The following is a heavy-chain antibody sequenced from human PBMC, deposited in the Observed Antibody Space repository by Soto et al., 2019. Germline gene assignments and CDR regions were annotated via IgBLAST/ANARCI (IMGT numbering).Heavy chain of an antibody. J-gene: IGHJ4*02. CDR2: IYWHDDK. Sequence: QITLKESGPTLVKPTQTLTLTCTFSGFSLRTSGVGVGWIRQPPGKALEWLALIYWHDDKRYSPSLQNRLTNTKYTSKNRVVLPLSNMEPVATATQYRAHSPRDYDILTGHYFPRNFDYWGQRTLFAVSS. D-gene: IGHD3-9*01. CDR1: GFSLRTSGVG. CDR3: AHSPRDYDILTGHYFPRNFDY. V-gene: IGHV2-5*01.